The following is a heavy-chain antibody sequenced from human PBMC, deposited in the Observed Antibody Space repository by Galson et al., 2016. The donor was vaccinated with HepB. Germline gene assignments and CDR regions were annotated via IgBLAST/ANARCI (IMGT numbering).Heavy chain of an antibody. CDR2: ISYDESIK. CDR1: GFTFRNYG. J-gene: IGHJ4*02. V-gene: IGHV3-30*03. CDR3: ATNGDGYNYFLY. Sequence: SLRLSCAGSGFTFRNYGMHWVRQAPGKGLEWVAVISYDESIKYYADPGKGRFTISRDNSKITLYLQMSSLRAEDTAVYYCATNGDGYNYFLYWRQGTLVTVSS. D-gene: IGHD5-24*01.